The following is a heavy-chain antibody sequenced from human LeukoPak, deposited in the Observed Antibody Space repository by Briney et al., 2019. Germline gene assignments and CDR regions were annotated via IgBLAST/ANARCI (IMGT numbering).Heavy chain of an antibody. D-gene: IGHD6-13*01. J-gene: IGHJ4*02. CDR1: GFTFSSYA. CDR2: ISYDGSNK. CDR3: ARDPLGEIAAAGPGYFDY. V-gene: IGHV3-30*04. Sequence: PGRSLRLSCAASGFTFSSYAMHWVRQAPGKGLEWVAVISYDGSNKYCADSVKGRFTISRDNSKNTLYLQMNSLRAEDTAVYYCARDPLGEIAAAGPGYFDYWGQGTLVTVSS.